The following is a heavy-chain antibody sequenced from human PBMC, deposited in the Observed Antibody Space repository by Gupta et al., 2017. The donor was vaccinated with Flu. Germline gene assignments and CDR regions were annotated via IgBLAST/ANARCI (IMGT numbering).Heavy chain of an antibody. J-gene: IGHJ5*02. D-gene: IGHD2-2*01. CDR2: ISSSGSTI. V-gene: IGHV3-48*03. Sequence: VRQAPGKGLEWVSYISSSGSTIYYADSVKGRFTISRDNAKNSLYLQMNSLRAEDTAVYYCARGRYCSSTSCPQVWWWFDPWGQGTLVTVSS. CDR3: ARGRYCSSTSCPQVWWWFDP.